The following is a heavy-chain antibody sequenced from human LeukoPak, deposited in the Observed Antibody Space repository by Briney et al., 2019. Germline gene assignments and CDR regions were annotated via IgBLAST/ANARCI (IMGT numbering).Heavy chain of an antibody. CDR3: ARDTTPKWNLLTLHY. D-gene: IGHD1-7*01. CDR1: GFTFNNYW. Sequence: PGGSLRLSCAASGFTFNNYWMNWVRQAPGRGLEWVANIKHDGSEKYYVDSVEGRFTISRDNAKNSLYLQMNSLRADDTAVYFCARDTTPKWNLLTLHYWGQGTLVTVSS. CDR2: IKHDGSEK. J-gene: IGHJ4*02. V-gene: IGHV3-7*01.